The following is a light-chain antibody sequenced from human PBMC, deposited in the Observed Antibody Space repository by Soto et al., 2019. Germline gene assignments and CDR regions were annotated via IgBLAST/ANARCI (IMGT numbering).Light chain of an antibody. J-gene: IGKJ1*01. V-gene: IGKV1D-12*01. CDR2: AAS. Sequence: DIQMTQSPSSVSASVGDRVTITCRASQAISTWLAWYQQKPGKAPKLLIYAASNLQTGVPSRFSGSGSVTDFTLTISSLQPEDCATYYCQQANSFPRTFGQGTKVEIK. CDR3: QQANSFPRT. CDR1: QAISTW.